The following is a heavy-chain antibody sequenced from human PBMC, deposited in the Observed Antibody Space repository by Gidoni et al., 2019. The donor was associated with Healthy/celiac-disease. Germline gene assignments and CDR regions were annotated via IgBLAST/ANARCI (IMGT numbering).Heavy chain of an antibody. CDR1: GFPFRDYY. Sequence: QVQLVESGGGLVKPGGSLRLSCAASGFPFRDYYMSWIRQAPGKGLEWVSYISSSSSYTNYADSVKGRFTISRDNAKNSLYLQMNSLRAEDTAVYYCARSGYSGYGIDYWGQGTLVTVSS. V-gene: IGHV3-11*06. D-gene: IGHD5-12*01. CDR3: ARSGYSGYGIDY. CDR2: ISSSSSYT. J-gene: IGHJ4*02.